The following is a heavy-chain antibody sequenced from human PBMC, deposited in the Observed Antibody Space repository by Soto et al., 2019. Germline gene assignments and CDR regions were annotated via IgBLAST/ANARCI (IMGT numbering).Heavy chain of an antibody. D-gene: IGHD6-6*01. J-gene: IGHJ5*02. CDR3: ARERAADSSSSYHWFDP. CDR1: GYTFTSYA. CDR2: INAGNGNT. V-gene: IGHV1-3*01. Sequence: GASVKVSCKASGYTFTSYAMHWVRQAPGQRLEWMGWINAGNGNTKYSKKFQGRVTITRDTSATTAYMELSSLRSEDAAVYYCARERAADSSSSYHWFDPWGQGTLVTVSS.